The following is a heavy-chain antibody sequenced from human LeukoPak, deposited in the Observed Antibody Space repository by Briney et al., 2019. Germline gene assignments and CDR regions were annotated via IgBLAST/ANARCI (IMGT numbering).Heavy chain of an antibody. V-gene: IGHV3-23*01. CDR3: AKGDLATVVTRLDY. D-gene: IGHD4-23*01. CDR1: GYTFSSYG. J-gene: IGHJ4*02. CDR2: ISGSGSST. Sequence: GGSLRLSCAASGYTFSSYGMSWVRQAPGKGLEWVSAISGSGSSTYYADSVKGRFTISRDNSKNTLYLQMNSLRAEDTAVYYCAKGDLATVVTRLDYWGQGTLVTVSS.